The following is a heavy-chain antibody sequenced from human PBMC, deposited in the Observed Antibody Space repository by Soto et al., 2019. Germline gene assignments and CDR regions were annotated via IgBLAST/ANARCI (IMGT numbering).Heavy chain of an antibody. CDR3: ARESEDLTSNFDY. CDR2: ISSTTNYI. Sequence: GGSLRLSCAASGFTFTRYSMNWVRQAPGKGLEWVSSISSTTNYIYYADSMRGRFTVSRDSAKNSVYLDMNSLSAEDTAVYYCARESEDLTSNFDYWGQGTLVTVSS. V-gene: IGHV3-21*01. J-gene: IGHJ4*02. CDR1: GFTFTRYS.